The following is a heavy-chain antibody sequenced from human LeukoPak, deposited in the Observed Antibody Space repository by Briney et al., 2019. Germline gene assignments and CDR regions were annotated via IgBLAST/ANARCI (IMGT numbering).Heavy chain of an antibody. CDR2: INCKSGGT. Sequence: ASVKVSCKASGYTFTDYYIHWVRQAPGQGLEWMGRINCKSGGTNYGQNFQGRVTMTRDTSISTAYMELSRLRSDDTAVYYRARGPIATEGPRRPNYFDPWGQGTLVTVSS. J-gene: IGHJ5*02. D-gene: IGHD4/OR15-4a*01. V-gene: IGHV1-2*06. CDR3: ARGPIATEGPRRPNYFDP. CDR1: GYTFTDYY.